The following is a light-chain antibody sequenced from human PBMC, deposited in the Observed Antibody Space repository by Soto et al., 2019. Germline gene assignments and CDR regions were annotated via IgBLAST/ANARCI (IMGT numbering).Light chain of an antibody. CDR2: GAS. J-gene: IGKJ5*01. Sequence: TALAQSPGTLSGSPGERATLSGRASQSVSSNLAWHQHRPGQAPRLLIYGASTRATGVPARFSCGGSGTEFTLTIPSLQSEDFAVYWCQQYNNWPLTFGPGTRLEIK. CDR3: QQYNNWPLT. V-gene: IGKV3D-15*01. CDR1: QSVSSN.